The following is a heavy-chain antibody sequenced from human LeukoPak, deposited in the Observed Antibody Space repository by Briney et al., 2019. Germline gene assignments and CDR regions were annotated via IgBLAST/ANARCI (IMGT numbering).Heavy chain of an antibody. CDR2: ISYDGSNK. V-gene: IGHV3-30-3*01. J-gene: IGHJ5*02. D-gene: IGHD6-19*01. CDR1: GFTFSSYA. CDR3: AREDEVAGWFDP. Sequence: PGGALRLSCAASGFTFSSYAMHGVRQAPGRGLEWVAVISYDGSNKYYADSVKGRFTISRDNSKNTLYLQMNSLRAEDTAVYYCAREDEVAGWFDPWGQGTLVTVSS.